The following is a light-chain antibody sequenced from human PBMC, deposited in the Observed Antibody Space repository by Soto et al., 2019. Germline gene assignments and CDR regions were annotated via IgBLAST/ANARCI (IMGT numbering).Light chain of an antibody. CDR1: QSVSSTS. J-gene: IGKJ1*01. V-gene: IGKV3-20*01. CDR2: GAS. CDR3: QQYGTPLWT. Sequence: ENVLTQSPGTLSLSPGERATLSCRASQSVSSTSLAWYQQKAVQAPRLLIYGASTRATGIPDRFSGSGSGTDFTLTISRVEPEDLGLYYCQQYGTPLWTFGQGTKLDIK.